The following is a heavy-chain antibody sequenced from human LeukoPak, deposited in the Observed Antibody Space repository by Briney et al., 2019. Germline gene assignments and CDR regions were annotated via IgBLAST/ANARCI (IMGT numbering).Heavy chain of an antibody. CDR3: ARTTTVTTFRVSAFDI. D-gene: IGHD4-17*01. CDR1: GFTFSNAW. V-gene: IGHV3-20*04. Sequence: PGGSLRLSCAASGFTFSNAWMSWVRQAPGKGLEWVSGINWNGGSTGYADSVKGRFTISRDNAKNSLYLQMNSLRAEDTALYYCARTTTVTTFRVSAFDIWGQGTMVTVSS. CDR2: INWNGGST. J-gene: IGHJ3*02.